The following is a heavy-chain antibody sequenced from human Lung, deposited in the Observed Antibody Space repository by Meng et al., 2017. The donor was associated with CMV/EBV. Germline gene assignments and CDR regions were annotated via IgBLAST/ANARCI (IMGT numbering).Heavy chain of an antibody. CDR2: IRSDGHQT. CDR3: AKDLVYYYFDS. V-gene: IGHV3-30*02. Sequence: GESLKISCIASGFSFNTYGMHWVRQAPGKGLEWVAFIRSDGHQTYYADSVKGRFAVSRDNSKNTLYLRMTSLKAGDTAVYFRAKDLVYYYFDSWGQGTLVTVSS. CDR1: GFSFNTYG. J-gene: IGHJ4*02. D-gene: IGHD3-10*01.